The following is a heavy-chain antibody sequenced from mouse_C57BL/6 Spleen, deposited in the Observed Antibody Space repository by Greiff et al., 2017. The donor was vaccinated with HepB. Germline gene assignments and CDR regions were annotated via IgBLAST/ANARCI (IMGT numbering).Heavy chain of an antibody. J-gene: IGHJ2*01. CDR3: ARFDDYGNYFDY. Sequence: QVQLQQPGAELVKPGASVKMSCKASGYTFTSYWITWVKQRPGQGLEWIGDIYPGSGSTNYNEKFKSKATLTVDTSSSTAYMQLSSLTSEDSAVYYCARFDDYGNYFDYWGQGTTLTVSS. D-gene: IGHD2-4*01. CDR2: IYPGSGST. CDR1: GYTFTSYW. V-gene: IGHV1-55*01.